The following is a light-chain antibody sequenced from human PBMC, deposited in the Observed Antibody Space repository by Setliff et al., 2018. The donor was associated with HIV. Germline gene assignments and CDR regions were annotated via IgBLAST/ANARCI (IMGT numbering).Light chain of an antibody. CDR2: NAF. CDR1: TEAVTTGHY. V-gene: IGLV7-43*01. J-gene: IGLJ3*02. CDR3: LLYFGIVQLWG. Sequence: QAVVTQEPSLTVSPGGTVTLTCASNTEAVTTGHYPSWFQQKPGQAPRALIYNAFNKQSWTPARFSGSLLGGKAALTLSGVQPEDEADYYCLLYFGIVQLWGVGGGTK.